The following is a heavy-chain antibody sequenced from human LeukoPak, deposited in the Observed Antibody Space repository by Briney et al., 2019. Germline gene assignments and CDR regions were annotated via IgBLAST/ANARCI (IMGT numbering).Heavy chain of an antibody. J-gene: IGHJ4*02. Sequence: GGSLRLSFAASGFTFSSYAMSWVRQAPGKGLEWVSAISGSGGSTYYADSVKGRFTISRDNSKNTLYLQMNSLRAEDTAVYYCASDEQLYYFDYWGQGTLVTVSS. V-gene: IGHV3-23*01. CDR1: GFTFSSYA. CDR3: ASDEQLYYFDY. CDR2: ISGSGGST. D-gene: IGHD6-13*01.